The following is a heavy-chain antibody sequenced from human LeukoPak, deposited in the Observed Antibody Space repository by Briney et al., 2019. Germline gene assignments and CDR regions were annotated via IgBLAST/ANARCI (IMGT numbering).Heavy chain of an antibody. CDR3: ARSSIGYSSSWPIDY. CDR1: GGTFSSYA. D-gene: IGHD6-13*01. V-gene: IGHV1-69*13. Sequence: SVKVSCKASGGTFSSYAINWVRQAPGQGLEWMGGIIPIFGTANYTQKFQGSVTITADESTSTAYMELSSLRSDDTAVYYCARSSIGYSSSWPIDYWGQGTLVTVSS. J-gene: IGHJ4*02. CDR2: IIPIFGTA.